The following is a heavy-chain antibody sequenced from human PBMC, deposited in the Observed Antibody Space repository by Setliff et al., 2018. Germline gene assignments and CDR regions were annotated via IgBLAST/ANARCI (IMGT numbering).Heavy chain of an antibody. CDR1: GYGFTSYG. V-gene: IGHV1-18*01. CDR3: ARDTYNPNWYGDRSFEY. D-gene: IGHD1-1*01. CDR2: ISPYNGDT. Sequence: ASVKVSCKASGYGFTSYGISWVRQAPGQGLEWMGWISPYNGDTSYTQKLQDRVTMTTDIPTSTAFMELRSLTSDDTAIYYCARDTYNPNWYGDRSFEYWGQGTLVTVSS. J-gene: IGHJ4*02.